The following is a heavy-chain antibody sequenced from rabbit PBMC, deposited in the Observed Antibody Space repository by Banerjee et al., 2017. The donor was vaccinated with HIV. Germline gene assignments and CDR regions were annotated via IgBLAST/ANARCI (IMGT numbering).Heavy chain of an antibody. Sequence: QSLEESGGDLVKPGASLTLTCTASGFSFSSSYYMCWVRQAPGKGLEWIACIYAGSSGSTYYASWAKGRFTISKTSSTTVTLQMTSLTAADTATYFCARGLYDDYGDGGYYFNLWGPGTLVTVS. J-gene: IGHJ4*01. CDR1: GFSFSSSYY. CDR2: IYAGSSGST. CDR3: ARGLYDDYGDGGYYFNL. V-gene: IGHV1S40*01. D-gene: IGHD2-1*01.